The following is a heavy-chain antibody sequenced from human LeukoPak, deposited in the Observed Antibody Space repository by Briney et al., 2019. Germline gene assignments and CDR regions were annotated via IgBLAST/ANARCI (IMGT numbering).Heavy chain of an antibody. CDR3: ARQGYSAYEILDY. CDR2: IYYSGST. J-gene: IGHJ4*02. D-gene: IGHD5-12*01. CDR1: GGSISSYY. V-gene: IGHV4-59*08. Sequence: KPSETLSLTCTVSGGSISSYYWSGIRQPPGKGLEWIGYIYYSGSTNYSPSLKSRVTISVDTSKNQFSLKLSSVTAADTAVYYCARQGYSAYEILDYWGQGTLVTVSS.